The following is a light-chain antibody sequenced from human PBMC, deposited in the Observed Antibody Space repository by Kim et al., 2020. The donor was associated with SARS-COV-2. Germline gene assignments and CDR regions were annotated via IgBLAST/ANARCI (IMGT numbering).Light chain of an antibody. Sequence: QSVLTQSPSASGTPGQRVTISCYGSSSNIGSNFVYWYQQLPGTAPKLLILRTDQRPSGVPDRFSGSKSGTSASLAISGLRSEDETDYYCAAWDDSLNSPVFGGGTKVTVL. V-gene: IGLV1-47*01. CDR3: AAWDDSLNSPV. J-gene: IGLJ3*02. CDR1: SSNIGSNF. CDR2: RTD.